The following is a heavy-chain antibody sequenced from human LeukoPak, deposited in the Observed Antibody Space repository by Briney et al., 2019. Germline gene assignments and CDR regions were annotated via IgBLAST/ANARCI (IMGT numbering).Heavy chain of an antibody. CDR3: ARQVVTATRAAPYYYYYGMDV. Sequence: ASVKVSCKASGYTFTSYYMHWERQAPGQGLEWMGIINPSGGSTSYAQKFQGRVTMTRDTSTSTVYMELSSLRSEDTAVYYCARQVVTATRAAPYYYYYGMDVWGQGTTVTVSS. V-gene: IGHV1-46*01. CDR1: GYTFTSYY. D-gene: IGHD2-21*02. CDR2: INPSGGST. J-gene: IGHJ6*02.